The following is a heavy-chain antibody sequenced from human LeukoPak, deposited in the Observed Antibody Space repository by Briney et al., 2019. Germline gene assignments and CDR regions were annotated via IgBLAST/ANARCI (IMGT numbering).Heavy chain of an antibody. CDR3: ARGYDFWSGYYLGY. V-gene: IGHV4-59*01. J-gene: IGHJ4*02. CDR2: IYYSGST. D-gene: IGHD3-3*01. Sequence: PSETLSLTCTVSGGSISSYYWSWIRQPPGKGLEWIGYIYYSGSTNYNPSLKSRVTISVDTSKNRFSLKLSSVTAADTAVYYCARGYDFWSGYYLGYWGQGTLVTVSS. CDR1: GGSISSYY.